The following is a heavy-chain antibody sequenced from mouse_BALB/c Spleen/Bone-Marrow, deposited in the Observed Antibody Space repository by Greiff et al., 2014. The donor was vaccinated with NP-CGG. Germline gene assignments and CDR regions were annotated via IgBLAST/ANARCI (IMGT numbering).Heavy chain of an antibody. CDR1: GFTFSDYY. CDR2: ISDGGGYT. D-gene: IGHD2-10*02. J-gene: IGHJ4*01. V-gene: IGHV5-4*02. Sequence: EVMLVESGGGLVKPGGSLKLSCAASGFTFSDYYMYWVRQTPEKRLEWVATISDGGGYTYYPDSVWGRFTISRDNAKNNLYLQMSSLKSEDTAVYYCARSGERYGAMDYWGQGTSVTVFS. CDR3: ARSGERYGAMDY.